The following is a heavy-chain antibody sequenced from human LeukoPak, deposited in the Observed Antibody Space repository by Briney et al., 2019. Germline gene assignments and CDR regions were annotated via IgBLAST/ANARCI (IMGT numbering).Heavy chain of an antibody. J-gene: IGHJ4*02. Sequence: PGGSLRLSCAASGFSFNDAWMSWVRQAPGKGLEWVGRIKRKTDGGTTDYAAPVKGRLSISRDDSKTSLYLQMNNLQTEDTAVYYCTTDTRRVVVPKWGQGTLVTVSS. V-gene: IGHV3-15*01. CDR1: GFSFNDAW. D-gene: IGHD2-15*01. CDR3: TTDTRRVVVPK. CDR2: IKRKTDGGTT.